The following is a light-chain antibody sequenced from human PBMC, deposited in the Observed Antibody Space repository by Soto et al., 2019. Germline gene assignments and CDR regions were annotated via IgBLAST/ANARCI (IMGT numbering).Light chain of an antibody. V-gene: IGLV2-14*01. CDR2: DVS. CDR3: SSYTSSSTLVV. J-gene: IGLJ2*01. Sequence: QSALTQPASVSGSPGQSITISCTGTSNDVGGYDYVSWYQQHPGKAPKLMIYDVSHRPSGVSNRFSASKSGNAASLTISGLQAEDEADYYCSSYTSSSTLVVFGGGTQLTVL. CDR1: SNDVGGYDY.